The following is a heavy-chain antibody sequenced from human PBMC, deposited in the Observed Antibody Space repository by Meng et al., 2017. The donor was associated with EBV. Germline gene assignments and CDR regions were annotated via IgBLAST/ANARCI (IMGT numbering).Heavy chain of an antibody. CDR2: VHYTGST. CDR3: ARPFPSWQSPRLDPFGA. V-gene: IGHV4-39*01. J-gene: IGHJ5*02. D-gene: IGHD6-19*01. Sequence: QLQLRESGPGQVKPSXPLSLTCTXSGYSISSFYYWGWIRQPPGRGLEWIGSVHYTGSTYYSPSLKSRVTVSVDTSKNQFSLRLTSVTAADTAVYYCARPFPSWQSPRLDPFGAWGQGTLVTVSS. CDR1: GYSISSFYY.